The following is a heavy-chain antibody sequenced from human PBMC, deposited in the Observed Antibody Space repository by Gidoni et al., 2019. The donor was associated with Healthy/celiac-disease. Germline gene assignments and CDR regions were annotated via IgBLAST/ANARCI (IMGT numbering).Heavy chain of an antibody. CDR3: AKGYCSSTSCSPNWFDP. CDR1: GFTFSSSP. D-gene: IGHD2-2*01. V-gene: IGHV3-23*01. J-gene: IGHJ5*02. CDR2: ISGSGGST. Sequence: EVQLLESGGGLVQPGGSLRLSCAASGFTFSSSPMSWVRPAPGKGLEWVSAISGSGGSTYYADSVKGRFTISRDNSKNTLYLQMNSLRAEDTAVYYCAKGYCSSTSCSPNWFDPWGQGTLVTVSS.